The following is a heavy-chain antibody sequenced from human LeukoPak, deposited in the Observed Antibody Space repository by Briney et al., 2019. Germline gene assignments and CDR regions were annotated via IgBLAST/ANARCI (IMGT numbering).Heavy chain of an antibody. V-gene: IGHV3-20*04. J-gene: IGHJ4*02. D-gene: IGHD6-6*01. CDR1: GFSFDDYG. CDR3: ARVDGHSSSSGPDY. CDR2: ISWNAGST. Sequence: GGSLRLSCAASGFSFDDYGMSWVRQAPGKGLEWVSGISWNAGSTDYADSVKGRFTISRDDSKKSLYLQMNSLRVEDTALYYCARVDGHSSSSGPDYWGQGTLVTVSS.